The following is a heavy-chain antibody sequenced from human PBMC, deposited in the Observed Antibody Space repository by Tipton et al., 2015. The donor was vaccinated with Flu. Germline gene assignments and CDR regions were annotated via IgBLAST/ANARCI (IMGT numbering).Heavy chain of an antibody. V-gene: IGHV4-34*01. J-gene: IGHJ6*02. D-gene: IGHD3-10*01. CDR3: VRDQGFGDGLTYDYYGMDV. CDR1: GGSFSNYY. Sequence: TLSLTCAVYGGSFSNYYWSWIRQSPGKGLEWIGEINHSGDTKYNPSLMSRVTISVDTSKNQFSLRLDSVTAADTAVYYCVRDQGFGDGLTYDYYGMDVWDQGP. CDR2: INHSGDT.